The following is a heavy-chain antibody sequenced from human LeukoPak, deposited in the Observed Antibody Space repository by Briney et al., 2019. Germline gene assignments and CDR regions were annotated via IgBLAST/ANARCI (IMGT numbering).Heavy chain of an antibody. Sequence: SETLSLTCAVYGGSFSGYYWSWIRQPPGKGLEWIGEINHSGSTNYNPSLKSRVTISVDTSKNQFSLKLSSVTAAGTAVYYCARGLTYYYGSGSLCGYRYGYIYCGSWFDPWGQGTLVTVSS. CDR3: ARGLTYYYGSGSLCGYRYGYIYCGSWFDP. J-gene: IGHJ5*02. CDR2: INHSGST. CDR1: GGSFSGYY. D-gene: IGHD3-10*01. V-gene: IGHV4-34*01.